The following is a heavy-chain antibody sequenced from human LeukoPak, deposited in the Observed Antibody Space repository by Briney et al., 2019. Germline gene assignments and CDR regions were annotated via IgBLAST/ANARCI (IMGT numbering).Heavy chain of an antibody. CDR2: ISDDGSHK. J-gene: IGHJ3*02. D-gene: IGHD5-12*01. Sequence: GGSLRLSCAASGFTFSSYGMHWVRQAPGRGPEWVAVISDDGSHKYYADSVKGRFTISRDNSKNTLYLQMNSLRAEDTAVFYCAKKRLRGPPDAFDIWGQGTMVTVSS. V-gene: IGHV3-30*18. CDR3: AKKRLRGPPDAFDI. CDR1: GFTFSSYG.